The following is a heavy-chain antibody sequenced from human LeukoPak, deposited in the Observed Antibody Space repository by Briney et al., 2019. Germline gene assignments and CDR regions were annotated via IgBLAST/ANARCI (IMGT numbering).Heavy chain of an antibody. CDR2: ISWNSGSI. V-gene: IGHV3-9*01. Sequence: TGGSLRLSCAASGFTFDDYAMHWFRQAPGKGLEWVSGISWNSGSIGYADSVKGRFTISRDNAKNSLYLQMNSLRAEDTALYYWAKEGSRDGYNYLGRNYYFDYWGQGTLVTVSS. J-gene: IGHJ4*02. D-gene: IGHD5-24*01. CDR3: AKEGSRDGYNYLGRNYYFDY. CDR1: GFTFDDYA.